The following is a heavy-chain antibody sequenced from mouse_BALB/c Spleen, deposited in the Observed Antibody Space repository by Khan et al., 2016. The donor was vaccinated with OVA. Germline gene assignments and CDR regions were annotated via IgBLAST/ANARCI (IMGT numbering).Heavy chain of an antibody. CDR1: GYSFTSGYS. D-gene: IGHD1-2*01. CDR2: IHYSGST. CDR3: ARDYYGNWYFDD. J-gene: IGHJ1*01. Sequence: EVQLQESGPDLVKPSQSLSLTCTVTGYSFTSGYSWHWIRQFPGNKLEWMGYIHYSGSTNYTPSLTSRFSITRDTSKNPFFLQLNSVTTEDTATYYCARDYYGNWYFDDWGAGTTVTVSS. V-gene: IGHV3-1*02.